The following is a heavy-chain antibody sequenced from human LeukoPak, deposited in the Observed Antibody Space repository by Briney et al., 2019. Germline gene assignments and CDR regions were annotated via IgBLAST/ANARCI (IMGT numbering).Heavy chain of an antibody. CDR3: SRGGYGDYNNWFDP. D-gene: IGHD4-17*01. CDR1: GFTFSSYG. Sequence: GGSLRLSCAASGFTFSSYGMHWVRQAPGKGLEWVAVISYDGRSKYYADSMKGRFTISRDNSKNTLYLQMNSLRAEDTAVYYCSRGGYGDYNNWFDPWGQGTLVIVSS. J-gene: IGHJ5*02. V-gene: IGHV3-30*03. CDR2: ISYDGRSK.